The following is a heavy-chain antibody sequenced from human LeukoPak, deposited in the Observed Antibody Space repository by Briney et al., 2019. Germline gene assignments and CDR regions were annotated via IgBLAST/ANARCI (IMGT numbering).Heavy chain of an antibody. Sequence: ASVKVSCKASGYTFTSYGISWGRQAPGQGFEWMGWISAYNGNTNYAQKLQGRVTMTTDTSTSTAYMELRSLRSDDTAVYYCARGRCSSTSCHGGDYWGQGTLVTVSS. CDR3: ARGRCSSTSCHGGDY. J-gene: IGHJ4*02. CDR2: ISAYNGNT. V-gene: IGHV1-18*01. CDR1: GYTFTSYG. D-gene: IGHD2-2*01.